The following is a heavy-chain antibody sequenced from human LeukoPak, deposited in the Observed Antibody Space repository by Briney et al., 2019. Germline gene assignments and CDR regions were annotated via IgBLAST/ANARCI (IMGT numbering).Heavy chain of an antibody. CDR1: GYTITGYY. Sequence: GASVKVSCKASGYTITGYYMHWVRQAPGQGLEWMGWINPNSGGTNYAQKFQGRVTMTRDTSISTAYMELSRLRSDDTAVYYCAVHRYCSGGSCYYFDYWGQGTLVTVSS. V-gene: IGHV1-2*02. D-gene: IGHD2-15*01. J-gene: IGHJ4*02. CDR2: INPNSGGT. CDR3: AVHRYCSGGSCYYFDY.